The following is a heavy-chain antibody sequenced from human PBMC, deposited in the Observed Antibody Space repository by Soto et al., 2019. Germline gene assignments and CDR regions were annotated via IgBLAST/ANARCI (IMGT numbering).Heavy chain of an antibody. CDR3: ARDPMVRGVSLLDY. Sequence: PGGSLRLSCAASGFTFSSYGMHWVRQAPGKGLEWVAVIWYDGSNKYYADSVKGRFTISRDNSKNTLYLQMNSLRAEDTAVYYCARDPMVRGVSLLDYWGQGTLVTVSS. CDR1: GFTFSSYG. CDR2: IWYDGSNK. V-gene: IGHV3-33*01. J-gene: IGHJ4*02. D-gene: IGHD3-10*01.